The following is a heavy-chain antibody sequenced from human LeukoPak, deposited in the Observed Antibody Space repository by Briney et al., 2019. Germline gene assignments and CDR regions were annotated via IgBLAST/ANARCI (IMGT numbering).Heavy chain of an antibody. Sequence: GGSLRLSCIGSEVTFNKYAMHWLRQAPGKGLEWVAVISYDGSDKYYADSVKGRFTISRDNSKNTLYLQMNSLRAEDTAVYYCAKGPLKEVAGTTWDYWGQGTLVTVSS. CDR2: ISYDGSDK. V-gene: IGHV3-30*04. J-gene: IGHJ4*02. D-gene: IGHD6-19*01. CDR3: AKGPLKEVAGTTWDY. CDR1: EVTFNKYA.